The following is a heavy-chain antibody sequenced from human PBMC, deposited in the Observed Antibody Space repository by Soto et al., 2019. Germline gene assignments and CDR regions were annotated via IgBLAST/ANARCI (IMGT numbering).Heavy chain of an antibody. V-gene: IGHV3-23*01. D-gene: IGHD3-22*01. J-gene: IGHJ4*02. CDR3: ATRGPMIVEEAADY. CDR1: GFTFSSYA. Sequence: PGGSLRLSCAASGFTFSSYAMSWVRQAPGKGLEWVSAISGSGGSTYYADSVKGRFTISRDNSKNTLYLQMNSLRAEDTAVYYCATRGPMIVEEAADYWGQGTLVTVSS. CDR2: ISGSGGST.